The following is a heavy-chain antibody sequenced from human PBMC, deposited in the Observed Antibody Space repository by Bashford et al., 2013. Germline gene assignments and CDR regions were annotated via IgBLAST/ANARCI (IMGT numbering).Heavy chain of an antibody. Sequence: SETLSLTCTVSGGSISSGGYYWNWIRQHPGKGLEWIGYIYYSGSTYYNPSLKSRVTMSVDTSKNQFSLKLSSVTAADTAVYFCARGKGECVATILELVAYYYYYGMDVWGQGTTVTVSS. CDR3: ARGKGECVATILELVAYYYYYGMDV. J-gene: IGHJ6*02. V-gene: IGHV4-31*03. CDR2: IYYSGST. D-gene: IGHD5-12*01. CDR1: GGSISSGGYY.